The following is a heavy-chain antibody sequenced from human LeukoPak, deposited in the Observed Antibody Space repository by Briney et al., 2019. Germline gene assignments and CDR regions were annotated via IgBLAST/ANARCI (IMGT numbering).Heavy chain of an antibody. J-gene: IGHJ4*02. CDR1: GYSFTSFW. CDR3: ARHDNWNALDY. Sequence: GGSLKISGQGPGYSFTSFWIGWVRQVPGKGLEWMGIIYPGDSDARYSPSFQGQVTTSADKSTSTAYPQWGSLKASDTAMYYCARHDNWNALDYWGQGTLVTVSS. D-gene: IGHD1-1*01. CDR2: IYPGDSDA. V-gene: IGHV5-51*01.